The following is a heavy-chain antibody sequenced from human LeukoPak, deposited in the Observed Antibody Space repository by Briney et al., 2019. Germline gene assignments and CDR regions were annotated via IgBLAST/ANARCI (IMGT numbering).Heavy chain of an antibody. D-gene: IGHD3-22*01. Sequence: GGSLRLSCAASGFTFSSYSMNWVRQAPGKGLEWVSSISSSSSYIYYADSVKGRFTISRDNAKNSLYLQMNSLRAEDTAVYYCARGNYYDSSGYYDLHYWGQGTLVTVSS. CDR1: GFTFSSYS. V-gene: IGHV3-21*01. CDR2: ISSSSSYI. CDR3: ARGNYYDSSGYYDLHY. J-gene: IGHJ4*02.